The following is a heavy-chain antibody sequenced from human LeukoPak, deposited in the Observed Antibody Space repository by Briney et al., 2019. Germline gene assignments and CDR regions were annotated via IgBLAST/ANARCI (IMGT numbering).Heavy chain of an antibody. CDR3: ARHVVGISASDLTFY. D-gene: IGHD6-13*01. Sequence: SETLSLTCTVSGGSISSSSYYWGWIRQPPGKGLEWFGSIYYSGSTYYNPALKSRVTMTVDTSQNQFSLKLSSVTGADTAGYYCARHVVGISASDLTFYWGQGTLVTVSS. J-gene: IGHJ4*02. V-gene: IGHV4-39*01. CDR1: GGSISSSSYY. CDR2: IYYSGST.